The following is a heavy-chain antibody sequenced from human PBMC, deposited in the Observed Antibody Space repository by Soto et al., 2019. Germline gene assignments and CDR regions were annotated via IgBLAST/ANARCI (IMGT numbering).Heavy chain of an antibody. V-gene: IGHV1-69*13. J-gene: IGHJ6*02. D-gene: IGHD5-12*01. CDR2: SIPIFGTA. CDR3: ARGRGYSGDDHYYYFDMDV. CDR1: GGTFNNYP. Sequence: SVKVSCKASGGTFNNYPITWVRQAPGEGLEWMGGSIPIFGTANYAQKFNGRVTISVDESTSTAYMELSSLRSEDTAVYYCARGRGYSGDDHYYYFDMDVWGQGTTVTVSS.